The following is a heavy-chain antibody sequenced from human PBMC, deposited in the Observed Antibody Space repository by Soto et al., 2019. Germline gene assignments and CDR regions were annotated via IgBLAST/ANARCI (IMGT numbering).Heavy chain of an antibody. V-gene: IGHV3-23*04. CDR3: AKGKGLTVSSTNY. CDR1: GFSFSIYA. D-gene: IGHD2-2*01. CDR2: IIGSGTST. Sequence: EVQLVESGGGLVQPGGSLRLSCAASGFSFSIYAMSLVRQAPGMGLEWVSGIIGSGTSTYYADSVKGRFTISRDNSKNTLFLQMNSLRAEDTAVYYCAKGKGLTVSSTNYWGQGTLVTVSS. J-gene: IGHJ4*02.